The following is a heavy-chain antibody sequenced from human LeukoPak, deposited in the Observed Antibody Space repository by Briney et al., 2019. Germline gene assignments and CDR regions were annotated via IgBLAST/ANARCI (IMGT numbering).Heavy chain of an antibody. Sequence: ASVKVSCKASGYSFTSFGISWVRQAPGQGLEWVGWISAYNGNTRSAQKFQGRVSMTTDTSTSTAYMELRSLRFDDTAVFYCVRDLGVDTSMIFFDFWGQGTLVTVSS. CDR1: GYSFTSFG. CDR3: VRDLGVDTSMIFFDF. V-gene: IGHV1-18*01. CDR2: ISAYNGNT. D-gene: IGHD5-18*01. J-gene: IGHJ4*02.